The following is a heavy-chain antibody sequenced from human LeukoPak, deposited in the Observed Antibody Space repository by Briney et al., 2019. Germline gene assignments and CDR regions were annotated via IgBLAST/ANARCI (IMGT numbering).Heavy chain of an antibody. CDR2: ISGSTGST. Sequence: PGGSLRLSCAASGFTFSNYAMNWVRQAPGKGLEWVSLISGSTGSTYYADSVKGRFTISRDNAKNSLYLQMNSLRAEDTAADYCASTNYYDSSGYSILFDYWGQGTLVTVSS. D-gene: IGHD3-22*01. CDR3: ASTNYYDSSGYSILFDY. J-gene: IGHJ4*02. CDR1: GFTFSNYA. V-gene: IGHV3-21*01.